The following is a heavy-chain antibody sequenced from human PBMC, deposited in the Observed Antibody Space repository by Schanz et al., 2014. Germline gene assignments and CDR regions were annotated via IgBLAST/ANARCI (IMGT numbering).Heavy chain of an antibody. CDR3: AKDGPGGSGSYSADGGMDV. D-gene: IGHD3-10*01. CDR2: VSGGGGTT. Sequence: EVQLVESGGGLVQPGGSLSLSCTASGFTFSDYWLSWVRQPPGKGPEWVAAVSGGGGTTYYTDSVKGRFTISRDNSKSTLYLQMNSLRAEDTAVYFCAKDGPGGSGSYSADGGMDVWGQGTTVTVSS. CDR1: GFTFSDYW. V-gene: IGHV3-23*04. J-gene: IGHJ6*02.